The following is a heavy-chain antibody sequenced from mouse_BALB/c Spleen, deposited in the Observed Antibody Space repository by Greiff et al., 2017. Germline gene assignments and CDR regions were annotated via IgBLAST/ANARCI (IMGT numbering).Heavy chain of an antibody. J-gene: IGHJ4*01. D-gene: IGHD1-1*01. Sequence: EVQLVESGGGLVQPGGSLNLSCAASGFDFSRYWMSWARQAPGKGQEWIGEINPGSSTINYTPSLKDKFIISRDNAKNTLYLQMSKVRSEDTALYYCARLGLRSTMDYWGQGTSVTVSS. CDR2: INPGSSTI. CDR3: ARLGLRSTMDY. V-gene: IGHV4-2*02. CDR1: GFDFSRYW.